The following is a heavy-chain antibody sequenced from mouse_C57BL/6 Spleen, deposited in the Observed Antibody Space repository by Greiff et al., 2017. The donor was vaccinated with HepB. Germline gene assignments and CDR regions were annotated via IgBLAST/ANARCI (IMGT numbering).Heavy chain of an antibody. CDR2: IHPNSGST. CDR1: GYTFTSYW. D-gene: IGHD1-1*01. Sequence: VQLQQPGAELVKPGASVKLSCKASGYTFTSYWMHWVKQRPGQGLEWIGMIHPNSGSTNYNEKFKSNATLTVDKSSSTAYMQLSSLTSEDSAVYYCAPTVVRYFDVWGTGTTVTVSS. CDR3: APTVVRYFDV. J-gene: IGHJ1*03. V-gene: IGHV1-64*01.